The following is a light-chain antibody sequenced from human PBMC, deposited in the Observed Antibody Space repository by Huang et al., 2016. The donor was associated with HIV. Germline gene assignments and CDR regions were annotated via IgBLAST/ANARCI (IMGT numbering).Light chain of an antibody. CDR1: HSGSSY. CDR3: QQRSNWPGYT. V-gene: IGKV3-11*01. J-gene: IGKJ2*01. Sequence: EIVLTQSPATLFLSPGERATLAYRASHSGSSYLAWYQQKPGQAPRLHIYDASNRASGIPAGFSGSGSGTDFTLAISSLEPEGYAVYSSQQRSNWPGYTFGQGTEQGIK. CDR2: DAS.